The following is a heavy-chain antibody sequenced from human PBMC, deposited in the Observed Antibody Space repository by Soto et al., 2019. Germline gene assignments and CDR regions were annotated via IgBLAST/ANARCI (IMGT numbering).Heavy chain of an antibody. D-gene: IGHD6-13*01. CDR3: VGQAKQLVGRRSYYYYAMDV. Sequence: PGGSLRLSCAASGFTFSTYDMHWVRQVTGRGLEWVSGIDTAGGTHYPGSVKGRFTISREDAKNSLYLQMNSLRAEDTAVYYCVGQAKQLVGRRSYYYYAMDVWGQATTVTVSS. CDR2: IDTAGGT. J-gene: IGHJ6*02. V-gene: IGHV3-13*01. CDR1: GFTFSTYD.